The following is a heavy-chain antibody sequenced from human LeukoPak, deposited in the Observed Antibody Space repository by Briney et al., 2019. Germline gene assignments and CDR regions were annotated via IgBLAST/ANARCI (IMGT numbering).Heavy chain of an antibody. D-gene: IGHD6-6*01. V-gene: IGHV1-46*01. CDR1: GYTFTSYD. CDR2: VNPTGGST. Sequence: RASVKVSCKASGYTFTSYDINWVRQAPGQGLEWMGIVNPTGGSTTYAQKFQGRVTMTRDTSTSTVYMELSSLRSDDTAVYYCARTAARRFDYWGQGTLVTVSS. J-gene: IGHJ4*02. CDR3: ARTAARRFDY.